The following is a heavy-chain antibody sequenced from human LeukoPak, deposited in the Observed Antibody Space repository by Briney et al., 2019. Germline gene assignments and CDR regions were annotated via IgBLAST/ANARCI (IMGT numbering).Heavy chain of an antibody. CDR2: ISYDGSNK. Sequence: PGGSLRLSCAASGFTFSGYPIHWVRQAPGKGLEWVAVISYDGSNKYYADSVKGRFTISRDNSKNTLYLQMNSLRAEDTAVYYCARDPPTGYWGQGTLVTVSS. CDR1: GFTFSGYP. V-gene: IGHV3-30-3*01. D-gene: IGHD1-14*01. J-gene: IGHJ4*02. CDR3: ARDPPTGY.